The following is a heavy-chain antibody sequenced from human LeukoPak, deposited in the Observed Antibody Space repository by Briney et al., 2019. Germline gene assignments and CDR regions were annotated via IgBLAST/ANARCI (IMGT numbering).Heavy chain of an antibody. Sequence: PGGSLRLSCAASGFSFSSYSMNWVRQAPGKGLEWVSSISSSSSNKYYADAVKGRFIISRDNSKNTLYLQMNSLRAEDTAVYYCAKFALRYCSGGSCHPFDYWGQGTLVTVSS. CDR1: GFSFSSYS. CDR2: ISSSSSNK. V-gene: IGHV3-21*04. J-gene: IGHJ4*02. D-gene: IGHD2-15*01. CDR3: AKFALRYCSGGSCHPFDY.